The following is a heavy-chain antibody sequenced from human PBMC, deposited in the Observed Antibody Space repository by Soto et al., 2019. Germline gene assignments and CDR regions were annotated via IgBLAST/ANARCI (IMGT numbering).Heavy chain of an antibody. CDR3: ASNEGYYDSSGSD. CDR2: ISSSSSYI. Sequence: GGSLRLSCAASGFTFSSYSMNWVRQAPGKGLEWVSSISSSSSYIYYADSVKGRFTISRDNAKNSLYLQMNSLRAEDTAVYYCASNEGYYDSSGSDWGQGTLVTVSS. CDR1: GFTFSSYS. J-gene: IGHJ4*02. D-gene: IGHD3-22*01. V-gene: IGHV3-21*01.